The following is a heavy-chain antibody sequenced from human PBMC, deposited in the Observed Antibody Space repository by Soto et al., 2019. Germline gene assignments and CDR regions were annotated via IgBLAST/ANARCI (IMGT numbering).Heavy chain of an antibody. D-gene: IGHD2-2*01. V-gene: IGHV3-33*01. J-gene: IGHJ4*02. CDR2: IQSDGSKK. CDR3: ARDCCRSPPCLDY. CDR1: GFTFRNYG. Sequence: QVQLVESGGGVVQPGRSLRLSCAASGFTFRNYGMHWVRQAPGKGLEWVTAIQSDGSKKYNADSVKGRFTISRDDSKNALYMKLDSLRVEDTAVYYCARDCCRSPPCLDYWGQGTLVIVSS.